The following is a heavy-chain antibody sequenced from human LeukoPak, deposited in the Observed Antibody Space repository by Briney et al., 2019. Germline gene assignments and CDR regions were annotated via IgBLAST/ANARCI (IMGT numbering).Heavy chain of an antibody. CDR3: ARARRVAAPGDY. Sequence: GGSLRLSCAASGFTFSNYEMNWLRQAPGKGLEWVANIKQDGTEKYYVDSVKGRFTISRDNAKNSLYLQMNSLRGEDTAIYYCARARRVAAPGDYWGQGTLVTVSS. CDR2: IKQDGTEK. J-gene: IGHJ4*02. V-gene: IGHV3-7*01. CDR1: GFTFSNYE. D-gene: IGHD6-19*01.